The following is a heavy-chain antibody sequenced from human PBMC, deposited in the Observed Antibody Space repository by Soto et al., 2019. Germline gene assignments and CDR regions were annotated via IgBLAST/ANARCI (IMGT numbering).Heavy chain of an antibody. V-gene: IGHV4-34*02. J-gene: IGHJ4*02. D-gene: IGHD3-22*01. CDR2: INHSGIT. Sequence: QVQLQQWGAGLLKPSETLSLTCAVYGGSFSGYYWSWIRQPPGKGLEWIGEINHSGITNYNPSLKSRVTISXXTXKXPFSLKVNSVTAADTAVYYCARGREIVVVTPYYFDYWGQGTLVTVSS. CDR1: GGSFSGYY. CDR3: ARGREIVVVTPYYFDY.